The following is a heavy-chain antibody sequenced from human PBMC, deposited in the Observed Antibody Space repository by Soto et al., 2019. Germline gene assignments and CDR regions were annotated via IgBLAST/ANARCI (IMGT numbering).Heavy chain of an antibody. CDR3: AKYGYYESSGYYHWYFDL. Sequence: EVQLVESGGGLVQPGRSLRLSCAASGFTFDDYAMHWVRQAPGKGLEWVSGISWNSGSIGYADSVKGRFTISRDNAKNSLYLQMNSLRAEDTALYYCAKYGYYESSGYYHWYFDLWGRGTLVTGFS. CDR1: GFTFDDYA. CDR2: ISWNSGSI. V-gene: IGHV3-9*01. D-gene: IGHD3-22*01. J-gene: IGHJ2*01.